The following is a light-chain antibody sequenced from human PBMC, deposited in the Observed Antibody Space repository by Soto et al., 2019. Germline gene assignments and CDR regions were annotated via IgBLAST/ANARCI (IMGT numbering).Light chain of an antibody. CDR1: QSVSSTY. V-gene: IGKV3-20*01. CDR3: KQYGGSRWT. CDR2: GAS. J-gene: IGKJ1*01. Sequence: EIVLTQSPGTLSLSPGERATLSCRASQSVSSTYLAWYQQKPGQDPRLLIYGASNIATGIPDRFSGSGSGTDFTLTISSLEPEEFAVYYCKQYGGSRWTFGQGTRVDI.